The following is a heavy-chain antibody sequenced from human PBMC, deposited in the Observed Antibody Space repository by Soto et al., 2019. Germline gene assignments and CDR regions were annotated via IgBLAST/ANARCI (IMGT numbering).Heavy chain of an antibody. J-gene: IGHJ3*02. V-gene: IGHV1-8*01. Sequence: QVQLVQSGAEVKKPGASVKVSCKASGYTFTSYDINWVRQATGQGLEWMGWMNPNSGNTGYAQKFQGGVTMTRNTSISTAYMELSSLRSEDTAVYYCARGYYGSGSYHDAFDIWGQGTMVTVSS. D-gene: IGHD3-10*01. CDR1: GYTFTSYD. CDR2: MNPNSGNT. CDR3: ARGYYGSGSYHDAFDI.